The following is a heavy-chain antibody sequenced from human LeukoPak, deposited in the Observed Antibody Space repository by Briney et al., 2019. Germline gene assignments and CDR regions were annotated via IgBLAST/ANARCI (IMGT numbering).Heavy chain of an antibody. D-gene: IGHD2-21*02. V-gene: IGHV4-34*01. CDR1: GGSISSYY. CDR2: INHSGST. J-gene: IGHJ3*02. Sequence: SETLSLTCTVSGGSISSYYWSWIRQPPGKGLEWIGEINHSGSTNYNPSLKSRVTISVDTSKNQFSLKLSSVTAADTAVYYCARGGTATADAFDIWGQGTMVTVSS. CDR3: ARGGTATADAFDI.